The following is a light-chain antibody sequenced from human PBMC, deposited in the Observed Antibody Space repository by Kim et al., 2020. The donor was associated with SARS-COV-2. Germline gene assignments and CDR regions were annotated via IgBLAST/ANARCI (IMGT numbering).Light chain of an antibody. CDR3: QQYKDWYT. J-gene: IGKJ2*01. CDR2: DAS. CDR1: QSVSSN. V-gene: IGKV3-15*01. Sequence: LSVSPRERATLSCRTSQSVSSNLAWYQQKPGQGPRVLIYDASTRVRGIPARFSGSGSGTEFTLTIDSLQSEDFAIYYCQQYKDWYTFGQVTKLEI.